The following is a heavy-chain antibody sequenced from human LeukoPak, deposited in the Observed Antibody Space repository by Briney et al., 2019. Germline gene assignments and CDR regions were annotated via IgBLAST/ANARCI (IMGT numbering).Heavy chain of an antibody. D-gene: IGHD2-15*01. CDR1: GFTFSNAW. V-gene: IGHV3-23*01. Sequence: GGSLRLSCAASGFTFSNAWMSWVRQAPGRGLEWVSAISGSGGSTYYADSVKGRFTISRDNSKNTLYLQMNSLRAKDTAVYYCAKDLSGCSGGSCYPDAFDIWGQGTMVTVSS. CDR2: ISGSGGST. CDR3: AKDLSGCSGGSCYPDAFDI. J-gene: IGHJ3*02.